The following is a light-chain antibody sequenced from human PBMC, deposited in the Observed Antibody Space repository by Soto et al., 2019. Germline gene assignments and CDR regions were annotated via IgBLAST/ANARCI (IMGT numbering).Light chain of an antibody. CDR2: GAS. CDR3: QQYGTSRT. V-gene: IGKV3-20*01. CDR1: QSVSSSY. J-gene: IGKJ1*01. Sequence: EIVFTQSPGTLSLSPGERATLSCRASQSVSSSYLAWYQQKPGQAPRLLIYGASSRATGTPDRRGGSWSRKIFIITISRLEPEYAALYYYQQYGTSRTFGQGTKVDIK.